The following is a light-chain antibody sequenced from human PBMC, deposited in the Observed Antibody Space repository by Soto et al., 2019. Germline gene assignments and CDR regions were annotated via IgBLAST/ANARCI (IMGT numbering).Light chain of an antibody. CDR1: QSVNNN. CDR2: DIS. Sequence: EIVLTQSPATLSLSPGERATLSCRASQSVNNNFAWYQQKPGQAPRLLIYDISSRATGVPARFSGSGSGTDFTLTRGDLEPEDFAVYYCQQRNNWPRLTFGGGTKVEIK. J-gene: IGKJ4*01. V-gene: IGKV3-11*01. CDR3: QQRNNWPRLT.